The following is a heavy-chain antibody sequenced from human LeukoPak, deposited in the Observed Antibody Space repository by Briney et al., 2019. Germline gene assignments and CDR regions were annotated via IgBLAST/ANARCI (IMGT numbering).Heavy chain of an antibody. J-gene: IGHJ4*02. CDR1: GFAVSSNY. V-gene: IGHV3-53*01. Sequence: GGSLRLSCAGSGFAVSSNYMSWVRQAPGEGLEWVSTLTGGGRTYYADSVKGRFVVSRDNSKNTLYLQMSTLRAEDTALYYCAKDRGDRNWPNFDYWGQGTLVTVSS. CDR3: AKDRGDRNWPNFDY. CDR2: LTGGGRT. D-gene: IGHD1-1*01.